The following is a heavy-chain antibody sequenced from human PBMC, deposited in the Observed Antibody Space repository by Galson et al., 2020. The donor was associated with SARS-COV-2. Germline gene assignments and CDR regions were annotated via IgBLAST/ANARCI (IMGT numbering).Heavy chain of an antibody. Sequence: GGSLRLSCAASGYIFSSYTMNWVRQAPGKGLEWVSYITSSSSTIYYTDSVKGRFTISRDNARNTLYLQMNSLRAEDMAVYYCAREGVAGTPASYYYAMDVWGQGTTVTVSS. CDR1: GYIFSSYT. V-gene: IGHV3-48*04. CDR2: ITSSSSTI. CDR3: AREGVAGTPASYYYAMDV. D-gene: IGHD6-19*01. J-gene: IGHJ6*02.